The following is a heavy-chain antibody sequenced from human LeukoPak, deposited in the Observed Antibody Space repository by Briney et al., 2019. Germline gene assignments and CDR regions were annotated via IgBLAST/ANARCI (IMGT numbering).Heavy chain of an antibody. J-gene: IGHJ4*02. CDR2: INHSGST. V-gene: IGHV4-34*01. CDR3: ARGRYCSGGSCYEG. D-gene: IGHD2-15*01. Sequence: SETLSLTCAVYGGSFCGYYWSWIRQPPGKGLECIGEINHSGSTNYNPSLKSRVTISVDTSKNQFSLKLSSVTAADTAVYYCARGRYCSGGSCYEGWGQGTLVTVSS. CDR1: GGSFCGYY.